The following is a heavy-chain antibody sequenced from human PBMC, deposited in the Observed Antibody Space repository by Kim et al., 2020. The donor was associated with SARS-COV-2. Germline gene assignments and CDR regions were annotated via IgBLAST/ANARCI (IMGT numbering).Heavy chain of an antibody. Sequence: PTHKRRVPISVATAKNQFSLKLSSVTAADTAVYYCARGSYGSGSFYDYWGQGTLVTVSS. J-gene: IGHJ4*02. CDR3: ARGSYGSGSFYDY. V-gene: IGHV4-59*09. D-gene: IGHD3-10*01.